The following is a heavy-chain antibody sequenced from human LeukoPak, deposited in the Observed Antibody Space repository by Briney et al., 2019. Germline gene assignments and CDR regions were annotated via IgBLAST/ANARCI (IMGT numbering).Heavy chain of an antibody. CDR2: INYSGST. Sequence: IPSETLSLTCAVYGGSFSGYYWSWIRQPPGKGLEWIGEINYSGSTNYNPSLKSRVTISVDKSKNQFSLKLSSVTAADTAVYYCASTRGSIGAFDIWGQGTMVTVSS. CDR3: ASTRGSIGAFDI. V-gene: IGHV4-34*01. CDR1: GGSFSGYY. J-gene: IGHJ3*02. D-gene: IGHD6-6*01.